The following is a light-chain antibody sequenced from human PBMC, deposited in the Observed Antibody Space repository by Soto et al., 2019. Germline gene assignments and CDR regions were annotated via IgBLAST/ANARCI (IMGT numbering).Light chain of an antibody. CDR1: SGHSSYI. J-gene: IGLJ3*02. CDR2: LEGSGSY. V-gene: IGLV4-60*02. Sequence: QSVLTQSSSASASLGSSVKLTCTLSSGHSSYIIAWHQQQSGKAPRYLMKLEGSGSYNKGSGVPDRFSGSSSGADRYLTISNLQFEDEADYYCETWDSNIWVFGGGTKLTVL. CDR3: ETWDSNIWV.